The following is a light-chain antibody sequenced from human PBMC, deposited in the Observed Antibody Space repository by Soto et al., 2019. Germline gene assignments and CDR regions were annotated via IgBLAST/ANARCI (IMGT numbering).Light chain of an antibody. CDR3: QQYGSSSFT. CDR1: QSVSSSY. V-gene: IGKV3-20*01. J-gene: IGKJ3*01. Sequence: EIVLTQSPGTLSLSPGERATLSCRASQSVSSSYLAWYQQKPGQAPRLLIYGASSRATGIPARFSGSGSGTDFTLTISRLEPEDVAVYYCQQYGSSSFTFGPGTKVDIK. CDR2: GAS.